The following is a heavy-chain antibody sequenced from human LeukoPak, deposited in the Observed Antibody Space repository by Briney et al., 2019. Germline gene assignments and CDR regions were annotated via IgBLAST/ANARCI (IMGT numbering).Heavy chain of an antibody. J-gene: IGHJ6*02. CDR3: AKSLRRYCSGGSCPYGMDV. CDR2: ISYDGSNK. D-gene: IGHD2-15*01. Sequence: GRSLRLSCAASGFTFSSYGMHWVPQAPGKGLEWVAVISYDGSNKYYADSVKGRFTISRDNSKNTLYLQMNSLRAEDTAVYYCAKSLRRYCSGGSCPYGMDVWGQGTTVTVSS. V-gene: IGHV3-30*18. CDR1: GFTFSSYG.